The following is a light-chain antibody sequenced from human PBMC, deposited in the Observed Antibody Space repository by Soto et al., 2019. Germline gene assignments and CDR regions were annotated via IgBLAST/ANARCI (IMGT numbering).Light chain of an antibody. V-gene: IGLV2-14*01. J-gene: IGLJ1*01. CDR2: EVS. CDR1: SSDVGGYNY. CDR3: SSYTATRTYV. Sequence: QSALTQPASVSGSPGQSITISCTGTSSDVGGYNYVSWYQQHPGKAPKLMIYEVSNRPSGVSNRFSGSKSGNTASLTVSGLQAEDEGDYYCSSYTATRTYVFGTGTQLTVL.